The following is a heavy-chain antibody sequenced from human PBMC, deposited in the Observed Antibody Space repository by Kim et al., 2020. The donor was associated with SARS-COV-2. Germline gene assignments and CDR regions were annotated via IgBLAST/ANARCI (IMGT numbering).Heavy chain of an antibody. CDR1: GGSISSSSYY. CDR3: ARHAIFSGSSWYFDL. D-gene: IGHD3-10*01. CDR2: IYYSGST. Sequence: SETLSLTCTVSGGSISSSSYYWGWIRQPPGKGLEWIGSIYYSGSTYYNPSLKSRVTISVDTSKNQFSLKLSSVTAADTAVYYCARHAIFSGSSWYFDLWGRGTLVTVSS. V-gene: IGHV4-39*01. J-gene: IGHJ2*01.